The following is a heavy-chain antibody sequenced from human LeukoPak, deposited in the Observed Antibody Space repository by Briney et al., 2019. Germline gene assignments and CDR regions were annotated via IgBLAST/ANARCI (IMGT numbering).Heavy chain of an antibody. V-gene: IGHV3-48*01. J-gene: IGHJ6*03. CDR1: GFTFSSYG. Sequence: TGGSLRLSCAASGFTFSSYGMHWVRQAPGKGLEWVSYISSSSSTIYYADSVKGRFTISRDNAKNSLYLQMNSLRAEDTAVYYCASELGYCSSTSCPAPYYYYYMNVWGKGTTVTVSS. CDR2: ISSSSSTI. D-gene: IGHD2-2*01. CDR3: ASELGYCSSTSCPAPYYYYYMNV.